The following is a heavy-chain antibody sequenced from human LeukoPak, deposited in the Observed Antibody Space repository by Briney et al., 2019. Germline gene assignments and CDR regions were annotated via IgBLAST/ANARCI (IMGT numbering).Heavy chain of an antibody. V-gene: IGHV4-39*01. Sequence: SETLSLTCTVSGGSISSSSYYWGWIRQPPGKGLEWIGSIYYSGSTYYNPSLKSRVTISVDTSKNQFSLKLGSVTAADTAVYYCARQGYADFSSRPFDYWGQGTLVTVSS. D-gene: IGHD4-17*01. CDR2: IYYSGST. J-gene: IGHJ4*02. CDR1: GGSISSSSYY. CDR3: ARQGYADFSSRPFDY.